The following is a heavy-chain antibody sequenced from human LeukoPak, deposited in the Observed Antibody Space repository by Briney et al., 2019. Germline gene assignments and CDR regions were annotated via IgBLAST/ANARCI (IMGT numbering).Heavy chain of an antibody. CDR1: GFTFSSYE. CDR2: ISSSGSTI. Sequence: GGSLRLSCAASGFTFSSYEMNWVRQAPGKGLEWVSYISSSGSTIYYADSVKGRFTISRDNAKNSLYLQMNSLRAEDTAVYYCARERPRITMIVVVSVRQDGGNGMDVWGQGTTVTVSS. J-gene: IGHJ6*02. V-gene: IGHV3-48*03. CDR3: ARERPRITMIVVVSVRQDGGNGMDV. D-gene: IGHD3-22*01.